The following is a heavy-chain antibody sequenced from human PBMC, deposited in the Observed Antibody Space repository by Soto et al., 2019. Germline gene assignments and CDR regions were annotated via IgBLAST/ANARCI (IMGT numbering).Heavy chain of an antibody. D-gene: IGHD2-15*01. Sequence: SETLSLTCAVYGGSFSGYYWSWIRQPPGKGLEWIGEINHRGSTNYNPSLKSRVTISVDTSKNQFSLKLSSVTAADTAVYYCARYCSGGSCYSIFRGGYGMDVWGQGTTVTVLL. CDR1: GGSFSGYY. V-gene: IGHV4-34*01. CDR3: ARYCSGGSCYSIFRGGYGMDV. J-gene: IGHJ6*02. CDR2: INHRGST.